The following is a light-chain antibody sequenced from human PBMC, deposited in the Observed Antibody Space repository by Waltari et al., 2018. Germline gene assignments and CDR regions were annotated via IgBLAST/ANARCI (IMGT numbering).Light chain of an antibody. CDR3: QQYGSSPPIT. V-gene: IGKV3-20*01. J-gene: IGKJ5*01. Sequence: EIVLTQSPGTLSLSPGERATLSCRASQSVSSRYLVWYQHKPGQAPRLLIYGASSRATGIPDRFSGSGSGTDFTLTISRLEPEDFAVYYCQQYGSSPPITFGQGTRLEIK. CDR2: GAS. CDR1: QSVSSRY.